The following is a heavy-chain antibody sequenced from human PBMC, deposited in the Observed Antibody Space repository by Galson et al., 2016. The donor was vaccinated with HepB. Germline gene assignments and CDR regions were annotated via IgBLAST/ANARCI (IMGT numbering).Heavy chain of an antibody. V-gene: IGHV3-7*05. CDR3: ACPTGGNWTDH. CDR1: GFTFNSYW. CDR2: IKQDGSEK. Sequence: SLRLSCAASGFTFNSYWMAWVRQAPGKGLEWVANIKQDGSEKYYVDSVKGRFTISRDNAKNSLYLQMNSLRVEDTAVYYCACPTGGNWTDHWGQGTLVTVSS. J-gene: IGHJ4*02. D-gene: IGHD1-1*01.